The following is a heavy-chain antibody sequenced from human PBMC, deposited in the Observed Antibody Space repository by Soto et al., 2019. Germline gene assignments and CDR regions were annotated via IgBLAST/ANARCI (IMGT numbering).Heavy chain of an antibody. CDR3: TRVRIYADESGRPFDI. J-gene: IGHJ3*02. Sequence: EVQLVESGGGLVQPGGSVRLSCAASGFTFSDHYMDWVRQALGKGLEWVGRIRNKANSYSTQYAASVKGRFTISRDDSKTSLSLQMNSLKTEDTAVYYCTRVRIYADESGRPFDIWGQRTVVTVSS. D-gene: IGHD2-8*01. V-gene: IGHV3-72*01. CDR2: IRNKANSYST. CDR1: GFTFSDHY.